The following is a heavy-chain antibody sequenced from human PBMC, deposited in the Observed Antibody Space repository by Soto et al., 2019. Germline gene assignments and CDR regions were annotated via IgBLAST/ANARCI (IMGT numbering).Heavy chain of an antibody. CDR1: GYTFTGYY. D-gene: IGHD6-19*01. V-gene: IGHV1-2*04. Sequence: QVQLVQAGAEVKKPGASVKVSCKASGYTFTGYYMHWVRHAPGQGLEWMGWINPNSGGTNYAQKFQGWVTMTRDTSISTAYMEMSRLRSADTAVYYCARGGSSGNHMDVWGQGTPVTVSS. CDR2: INPNSGGT. CDR3: ARGGSSGNHMDV. J-gene: IGHJ6*02.